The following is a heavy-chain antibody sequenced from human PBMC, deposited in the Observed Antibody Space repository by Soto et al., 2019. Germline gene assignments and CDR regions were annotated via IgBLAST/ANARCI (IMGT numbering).Heavy chain of an antibody. J-gene: IGHJ3*02. V-gene: IGHV4-30-4*01. CDR1: GGSISIGDYY. CDR2: IYYSGST. Sequence: SETLSLTCTVSGGSISIGDYYWSCIRQPPGKGLEWIGYIYYSGSTYYNPSLKSRVTISVDTSKNQFSLKLSSVTAADTAVYYCARRIAAAGRDAFDIWGQGTMVT. D-gene: IGHD6-13*01. CDR3: ARRIAAAGRDAFDI.